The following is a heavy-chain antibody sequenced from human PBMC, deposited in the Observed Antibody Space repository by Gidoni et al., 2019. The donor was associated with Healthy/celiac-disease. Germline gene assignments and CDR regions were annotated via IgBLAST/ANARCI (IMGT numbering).Heavy chain of an antibody. V-gene: IGHV1-69*01. CDR1: GGTFSSYA. D-gene: IGHD3-9*01. Sequence: QVQLVQSGAEVKKPGSSVKVSCKASGGTFSSYAISWVRQAPGQGLEWMGGIIPIFGTANYAQKFQGRVTITADESTSTAYMELSSLRSEDTAVYYCAFESAYDILTGYRDPYYYYYGMDVWGQGTTVTVSS. CDR3: AFESAYDILTGYRDPYYYYYGMDV. CDR2: IIPIFGTA. J-gene: IGHJ6*02.